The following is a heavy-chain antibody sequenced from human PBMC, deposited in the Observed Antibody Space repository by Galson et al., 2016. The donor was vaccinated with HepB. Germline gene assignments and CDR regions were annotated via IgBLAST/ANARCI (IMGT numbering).Heavy chain of an antibody. CDR3: ARRDRDCSGGTCFSRNFDY. J-gene: IGHJ4*02. V-gene: IGHV5-51*01. CDR2: IYPGDSDI. D-gene: IGHD2-15*01. CDR1: GYSFTNYW. Sequence: QSGAEVKKPGESLRISCKASGYSFTNYWIGWVRQTPGEGLEWMGIIYPGDSDIRYNSSFQGQVTISADKSITTAYLQWGSLKASDSAIYFCARRDRDCSGGTCFSRNFDYWGQGTLVSVSS.